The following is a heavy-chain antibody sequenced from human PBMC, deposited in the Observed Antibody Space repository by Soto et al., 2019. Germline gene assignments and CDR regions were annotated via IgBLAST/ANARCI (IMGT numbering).Heavy chain of an antibody. J-gene: IGHJ3*02. Sequence: EVQLVESGGGLVQPGRSLRLSCAASGFTFDDYAMHWVRQGPGKGLEWVSGVGWNSASIGYADSVKGRFTISRDNAKNSLYLQMNSLRPEDTACYYCAKDLGFDSSGSKAFDIWGQGTMVTVSS. CDR3: AKDLGFDSSGSKAFDI. CDR1: GFTFDDYA. CDR2: VGWNSASI. V-gene: IGHV3-9*01. D-gene: IGHD3-22*01.